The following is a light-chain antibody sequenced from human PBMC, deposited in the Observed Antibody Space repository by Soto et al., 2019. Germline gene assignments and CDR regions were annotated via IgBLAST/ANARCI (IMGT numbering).Light chain of an antibody. Sequence: QSALIQPPSVSGSPGQSVTISCTGTSSDVWSYDYVSWYRQHPGTVPKPMIYNVNTQPSGVPGRFSGSKSGDTASMTISGLRAEDEADFPSYVFETGTKVTVL. CDR1: SSDVWSYDY. CDR3: YV. CDR2: NVN. V-gene: IGLV2-11*01. J-gene: IGLJ1*01.